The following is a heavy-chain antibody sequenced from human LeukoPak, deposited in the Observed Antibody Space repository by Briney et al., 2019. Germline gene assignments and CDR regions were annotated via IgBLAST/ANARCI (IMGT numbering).Heavy chain of an antibody. V-gene: IGHV1-18*01. J-gene: IGHJ4*02. Sequence: GASVKVSCKASGYTFTSYGISWVRQAPGQGLEWMGWISAYNGNTNYAQKLQGRVTMTTDTSTSTAYMELRSLRSDDTAVYYCARERLKSSGWPKLPDYWGQGTLVTVSS. CDR3: ARERLKSSGWPKLPDY. CDR1: GYTFTSYG. D-gene: IGHD6-19*01. CDR2: ISAYNGNT.